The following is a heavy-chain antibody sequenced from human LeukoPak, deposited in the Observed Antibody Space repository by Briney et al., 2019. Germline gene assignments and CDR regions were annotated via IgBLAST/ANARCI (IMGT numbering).Heavy chain of an antibody. CDR2: IIPIFGTA. V-gene: IGHV1-69*06. CDR1: GYTFTGYY. D-gene: IGHD6-19*01. CDR3: AGGGAGQQWLGITSIDY. Sequence: PGASVKVSCKASGYTFTGYYMHWVRQAPGQGLEWMGGIIPIFGTANYAQKFQGRVTITADKSTSTAYMELSSLRSEDTAVYYCAGGGAGQQWLGITSIDYWGQGTLVTVSS. J-gene: IGHJ4*02.